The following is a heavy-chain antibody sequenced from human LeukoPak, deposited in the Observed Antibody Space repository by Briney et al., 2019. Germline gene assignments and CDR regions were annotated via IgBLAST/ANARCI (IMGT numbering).Heavy chain of an antibody. CDR3: ARARYSSSCPAY. J-gene: IGHJ4*02. CDR1: GYTFTNFG. Sequence: ASVKVSCKASGYTFTNFGISWVRQAPGQGLEWMGWISAYNGNTNYAQKVQGRVTMTTDTSTSTACMELRSLRSDDTAVYYCARARYSSSCPAYWGQGTLVTVSS. D-gene: IGHD6-13*01. CDR2: ISAYNGNT. V-gene: IGHV1-18*01.